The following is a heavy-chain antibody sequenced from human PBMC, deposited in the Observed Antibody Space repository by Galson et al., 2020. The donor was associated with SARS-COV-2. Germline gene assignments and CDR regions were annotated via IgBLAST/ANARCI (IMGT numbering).Heavy chain of an antibody. D-gene: IGHD3-22*01. CDR1: GFTFSSYD. V-gene: IGHV3-13*01. CDR3: ARGGQGGYYPYYYYYMDV. J-gene: IGHJ6*03. CDR2: IGTAGDT. Sequence: GGSLRLSCAASGFTFSSYDMHWVRQATGKGLEWVSAIGTAGDTYYPGSVKGRFTISRENAKNSLYLQMNSLRAGDTAVYYCARGGQGGYYPYYYYYMDVWGKGTTVTVSS.